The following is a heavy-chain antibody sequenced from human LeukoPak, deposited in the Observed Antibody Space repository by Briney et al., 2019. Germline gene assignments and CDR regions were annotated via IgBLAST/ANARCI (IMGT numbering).Heavy chain of an antibody. CDR1: GFIFSDYG. CDR2: MNGRGVRT. J-gene: IGHJ4*02. D-gene: IGHD4/OR15-4a*01. Sequence: GGSLRLSCAASGFIFSDYGMSWVRQAPGKELEWVSRMNGRGVRTYYADSVKGRFTISRDNSKNTLYLQMNSLRGEDTAVYYCAKEGGDYGAFEYWGQGTLVTVSS. V-gene: IGHV3-23*01. CDR3: AKEGGDYGAFEY.